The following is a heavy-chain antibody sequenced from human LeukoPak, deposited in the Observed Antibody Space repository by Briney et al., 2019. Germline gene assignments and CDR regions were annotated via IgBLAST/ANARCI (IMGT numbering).Heavy chain of an antibody. V-gene: IGHV4-39*07. CDR1: GGSISSSSYY. D-gene: IGHD2-8*01. J-gene: IGHJ6*03. Sequence: PSETLSLTCTVSGGSISSSSYYWGWIRQPPGKGLEWIGSIYYSGSTYYNPSLKSRVTISVDTSKNQFSLKLSSVTAADTAVYYCARDRVYASYYYYYMDVWGKGTTVTVSS. CDR3: ARDRVYASYYYYYMDV. CDR2: IYYSGST.